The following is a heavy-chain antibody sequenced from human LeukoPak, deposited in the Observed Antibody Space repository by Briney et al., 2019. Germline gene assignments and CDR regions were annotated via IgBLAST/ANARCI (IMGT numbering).Heavy chain of an antibody. CDR2: IKQDGSEK. V-gene: IGHV3-7*01. D-gene: IGHD2-2*01. CDR1: GFTFSSYW. CDR3: ARDRAYSSTSCYDGLFDY. J-gene: IGHJ4*02. Sequence: PGGSLRLSCAASGFTFSSYWMSWVRQAPGKGLEWVANIKQDGSEKYYVDSVKGRFTISRDNAKNSLYLQMNSLRAEDTAVYYCARDRAYSSTSCYDGLFDYWGQGTLVTVSS.